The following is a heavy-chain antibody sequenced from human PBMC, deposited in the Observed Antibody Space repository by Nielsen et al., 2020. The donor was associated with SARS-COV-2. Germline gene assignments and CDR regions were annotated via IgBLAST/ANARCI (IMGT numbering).Heavy chain of an antibody. CDR1: GGSISSSSYY. CDR2: IYYSGST. D-gene: IGHD6-13*01. V-gene: IGHV4-39*07. J-gene: IGHJ4*02. CDR3: ARDRSADGRFDY. Sequence: SETLSLTCTVSGGSISSSSYYWGWIRQPPGKGLEWIGSIYYSGSTYYNPSLKSRVTISVDTSKNQFSLKLSSVTAADTAVYYCARDRSADGRFDYWGQGTLVTVSS.